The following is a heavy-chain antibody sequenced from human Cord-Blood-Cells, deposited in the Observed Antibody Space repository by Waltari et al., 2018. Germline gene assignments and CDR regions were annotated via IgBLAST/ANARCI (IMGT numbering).Heavy chain of an antibody. CDR1: GFTFSSYW. CDR3: ARDQSIVVVPAAIDY. V-gene: IGHV3-7*01. Sequence: EVQLVESGGGLVQPGGSLRLSCAASGFTFSSYWMSWVRQAPGKGLEGVANIKQDGSEKYYVDSVKGRFTISRDNAKNSLYLQMNSLRAEDTAVYYCARDQSIVVVPAAIDYWGQGTLVTVSS. J-gene: IGHJ4*02. CDR2: IKQDGSEK. D-gene: IGHD2-2*01.